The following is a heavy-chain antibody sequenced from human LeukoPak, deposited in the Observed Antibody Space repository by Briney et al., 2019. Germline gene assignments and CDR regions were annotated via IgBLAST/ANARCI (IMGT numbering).Heavy chain of an antibody. CDR2: IYHTGST. CDR3: ARRGRNSSGWQDYL. Sequence: SETLSLTCTVSGGSISSCYWSWIRQPPGKGLEWIANIYHTGSTNYNPSLSSRVTISIDTAKNQFSLKLTSVTAADTAVYYCARRGRNSSGWQDYLWGQGTLVTVSS. D-gene: IGHD6-25*01. CDR1: GGSISSCY. V-gene: IGHV4-59*01. J-gene: IGHJ4*02.